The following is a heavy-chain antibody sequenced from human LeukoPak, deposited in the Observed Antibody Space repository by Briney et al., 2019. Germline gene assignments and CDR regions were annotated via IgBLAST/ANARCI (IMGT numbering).Heavy chain of an antibody. D-gene: IGHD1-7*01. CDR1: GYTFTSYY. CDR3: ARGYNYNWNSDAFDI. J-gene: IGHJ3*02. CDR2: INPSGGST. Sequence: AAVKVSCKASGYTFTSYYMHWGRQAPGQGLEWMGIINPSGGSTSYAQKFQGRVTMTRDMSTSTGYMEPSSLRSEATAVSNCARGYNYNWNSDAFDIWGQGTMVTVSS. V-gene: IGHV1-46*01.